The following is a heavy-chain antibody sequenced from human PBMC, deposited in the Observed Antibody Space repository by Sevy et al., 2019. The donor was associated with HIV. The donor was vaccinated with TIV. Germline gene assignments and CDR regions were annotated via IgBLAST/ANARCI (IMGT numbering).Heavy chain of an antibody. J-gene: IGHJ4*02. CDR3: TRGGARDSSSWYDYFDY. CDR2: IRSKGNSYAT. CDR1: GFTFSGSA. D-gene: IGHD6-13*01. Sequence: GGSLRLSCAASGFTFSGSAMQWVRQASGKGLEWVGRIRSKGNSYATAYAASVKGRFTMSRDDSKNTVYRQMNSLKTEETAVYYCTRGGARDSSSWYDYFDYWGQGTLVTVSS. V-gene: IGHV3-73*01.